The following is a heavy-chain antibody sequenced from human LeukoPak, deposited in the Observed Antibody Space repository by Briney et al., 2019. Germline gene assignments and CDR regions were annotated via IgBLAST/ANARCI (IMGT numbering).Heavy chain of an antibody. CDR2: VSTYNGNT. V-gene: IGHV1-18*04. CDR3: ARDVDTATDQINDY. Sequence: GSVKVSCKASGYTFTSHGISGVRQAPGQGLEWMGWVSTYNGNTNYVPKYQGRVTMTTDTSTSTAYMELRSLRSDDTAVYYCARDVDTATDQINDYWGQGTLVTVSS. CDR1: GYTFTSHG. J-gene: IGHJ4*02. D-gene: IGHD5-18*01.